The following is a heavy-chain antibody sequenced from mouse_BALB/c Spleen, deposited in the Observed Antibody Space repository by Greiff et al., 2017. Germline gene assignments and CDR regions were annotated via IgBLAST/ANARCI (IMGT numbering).Heavy chain of an antibody. J-gene: IGHJ4*01. CDR2: IWAGGST. V-gene: IGHV2-9*02. CDR3: ARDPTDGYYAMDY. D-gene: IGHD2-10*01. Sequence: QVQLKESGPGLVEPSQCLSITCTVSGFSLTSYGVHWVRQPPGKGLEWLGVIWAGGSTNYNSALMSRLSISKDNSKSQVFLKMNSLQTDDTAMYYCARDPTDGYYAMDYWGQGTSVTVSS. CDR1: GFSLTSYG.